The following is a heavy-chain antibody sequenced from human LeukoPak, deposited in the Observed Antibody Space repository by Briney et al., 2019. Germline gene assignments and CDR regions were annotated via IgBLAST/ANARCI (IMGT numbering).Heavy chain of an antibody. CDR1: GYTFTSYG. V-gene: IGHV1-18*01. Sequence: ASVKVSCKASGYTFTSYGISWVRQAPGQGLEWMGWISAYNGDTNYAQKLQGRVTMTTDTSTSTAYMELRSLRSDDTAVYYCARGYCSSTSCYSFDYWGQGTLVTVSS. CDR3: ARGYCSSTSCYSFDY. D-gene: IGHD2-2*01. CDR2: ISAYNGDT. J-gene: IGHJ4*02.